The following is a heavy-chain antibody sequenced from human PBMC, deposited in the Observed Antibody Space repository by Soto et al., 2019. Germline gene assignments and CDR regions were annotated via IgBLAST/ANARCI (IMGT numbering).Heavy chain of an antibody. Sequence: EVQLLESGGGLVQPGGSLRLSCAASGFTFSSYAMSWVRQAPGMGLEWVSAISGSGGSTYYADSVKGRFTISRDNSKNTLYLQMNSLRAEDTAVYYCAKDVLRSKYFQHWGQGTLVTVSS. CDR3: AKDVLRSKYFQH. CDR2: ISGSGGST. J-gene: IGHJ1*01. CDR1: GFTFSSYA. V-gene: IGHV3-23*01.